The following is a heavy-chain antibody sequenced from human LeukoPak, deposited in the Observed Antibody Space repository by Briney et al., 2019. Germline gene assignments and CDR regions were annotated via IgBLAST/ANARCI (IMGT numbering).Heavy chain of an antibody. CDR1: GFTFSSYA. J-gene: IGHJ4*02. CDR3: ARRADYYDSSGYYYASQHFDY. V-gene: IGHV3-23*01. CDR2: ISGSGGST. D-gene: IGHD3-22*01. Sequence: GGSLRLSCAASGFTFSSYAMSWVRQAPGKGLEWVSAISGSGGSTYYADSVKGRFTISRDNAKNSLYLQMNSLRAEDTAVYYCARRADYYDSSGYYYASQHFDYWGQGTLVTVSS.